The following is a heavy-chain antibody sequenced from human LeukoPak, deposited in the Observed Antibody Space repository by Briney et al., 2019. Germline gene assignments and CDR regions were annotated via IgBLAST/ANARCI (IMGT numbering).Heavy chain of an antibody. CDR2: ISYDGSNK. CDR1: GFTFSSYA. V-gene: IGHV3-30*04. CDR3: ARVGLRYNYFDY. D-gene: IGHD4-17*01. Sequence: GGSLRLSCAASGFTFSSYAMHWVRQAPGKGLEWVAVISYDGSNKYYADSVKGRFTISRDNSKNTLYLQMNSLRAEDTAVYYCARVGLRYNYFDYWGQGTLVTVSS. J-gene: IGHJ4*01.